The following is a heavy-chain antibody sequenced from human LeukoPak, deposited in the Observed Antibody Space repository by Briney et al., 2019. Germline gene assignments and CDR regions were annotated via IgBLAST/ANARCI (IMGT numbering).Heavy chain of an antibody. D-gene: IGHD3-10*01. CDR2: ISSTSTYI. Sequence: NPGGSLRLSCAASGFTFSTYSMSWVRQAPAKGLEWVSSISSTSTYIFYADSVKGGFTISKDNAKNSLYLQMNSLRAEDTAIYYCTRGQGAGTYRSYGMDVWGQGTSVTVSS. V-gene: IGHV3-21*01. CDR3: TRGQGAGTYRSYGMDV. CDR1: GFTFSTYS. J-gene: IGHJ6*02.